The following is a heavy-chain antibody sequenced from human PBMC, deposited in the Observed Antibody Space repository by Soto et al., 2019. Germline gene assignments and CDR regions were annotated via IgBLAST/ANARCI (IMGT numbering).Heavy chain of an antibody. CDR1: GGSISSSSYY. CDR3: ARRGPDFVVVPAAISRENWFAP. V-gene: IGHV4-39*01. Sequence: SETLSLTCTVSGGSISSSSYYWGWIRQPPGKGLEWIGSIYYSGSTYYNPSLKSRVTISVDTSKNQFSLKLSSVTAADTAVYYCARRGPDFVVVPAAISRENWFAPGAQETLVPLSS. J-gene: IGHJ5*02. D-gene: IGHD2-2*02. CDR2: IYYSGST.